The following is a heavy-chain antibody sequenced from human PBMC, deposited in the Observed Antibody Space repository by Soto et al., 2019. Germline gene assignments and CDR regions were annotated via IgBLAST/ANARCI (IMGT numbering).Heavy chain of an antibody. V-gene: IGHV2-5*02. CDR2: IYWDDDK. Sequence: QITLKESGPPLVKPTQTLTLTCTFSGFSLSTSGVGVGWIRQPPGKALEWLALIYWDDDKRYSPSLKSRLTITKDTSKNQVVLTMTNMDPVDTATYYCARCIVVVPAAIWYFDLWGRGTLVTVSS. J-gene: IGHJ2*01. D-gene: IGHD2-2*01. CDR1: GFSLSTSGVG. CDR3: ARCIVVVPAAIWYFDL.